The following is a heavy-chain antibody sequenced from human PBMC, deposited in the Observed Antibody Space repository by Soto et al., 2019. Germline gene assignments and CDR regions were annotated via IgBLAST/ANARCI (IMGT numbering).Heavy chain of an antibody. CDR2: IYPGDPDT. J-gene: IGHJ5*02. V-gene: IGHV5-51*01. CDR3: ARRDDILTGYSNWFDP. D-gene: IGHD3-9*01. Sequence: GESLKISCKGSGYSFTSYWIGWVRQMPGKGLEWMGIIYPGDPDTRYSPSFQGQVTISADKSISTAYLQWSSLKASDTAMYYCARRDDILTGYSNWFDPWGQGTLVTVSS. CDR1: GYSFTSYW.